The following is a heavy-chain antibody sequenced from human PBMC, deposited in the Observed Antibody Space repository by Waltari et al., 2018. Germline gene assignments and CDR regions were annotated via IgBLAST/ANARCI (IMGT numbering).Heavy chain of an antibody. J-gene: IGHJ4*02. CDR2: ISSSSSTI. Sequence: EVQLVESGGGLVQPGGSLRLSCAASGFTFSSYSMNWVRQAPGKGLEWVSYISSSSSTIYYADSVKGRFTISRDNAKNSLYLQMNSLRAEDTAVYYCARDRSVVISNFLDDYWGQGTLVTVSS. CDR3: ARDRSVVISNFLDDY. D-gene: IGHD3-22*01. V-gene: IGHV3-48*04. CDR1: GFTFSSYS.